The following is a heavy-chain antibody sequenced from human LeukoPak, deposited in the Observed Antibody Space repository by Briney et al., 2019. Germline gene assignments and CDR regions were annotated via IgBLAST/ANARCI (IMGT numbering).Heavy chain of an antibody. V-gene: IGHV3-30*03. Sequence: GGSLRLSCAASGFTFSSYGMHWVRQAPGKGLEWVAVISYDGSNKYYADSVKGRFAISRDNSKNTLSLQRNSRRAEDTAVYYCAMSGGGWGQGTLVTVSS. CDR3: AMSGGG. CDR2: ISYDGSNK. D-gene: IGHD2-15*01. CDR1: GFTFSSYG. J-gene: IGHJ4*02.